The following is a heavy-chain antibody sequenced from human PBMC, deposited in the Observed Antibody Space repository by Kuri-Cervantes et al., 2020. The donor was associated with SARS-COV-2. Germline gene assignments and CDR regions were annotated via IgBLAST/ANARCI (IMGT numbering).Heavy chain of an antibody. J-gene: IGHJ4*02. CDR1: GFTFDDYA. CDR2: ISSSGSTI. Sequence: GGSLRLSCAASGFTFDDYAMHWVRQAPGKGLEWVSYISSSGSTIYYADSVKGRFTISRDNAKNSLYLQMNSLRAEDTAVYYCAKDLYSSSSPYDYWGQGTLVTVSS. CDR3: AKDLYSSSSPYDY. D-gene: IGHD6-6*01. V-gene: IGHV3-11*01.